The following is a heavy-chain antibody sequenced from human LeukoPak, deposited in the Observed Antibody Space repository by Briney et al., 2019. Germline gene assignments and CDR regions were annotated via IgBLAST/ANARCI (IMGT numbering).Heavy chain of an antibody. CDR3: AKGMVRGIINNYFDY. V-gene: IGHV3-74*01. CDR2: FISDGSYT. CDR1: GFTFSNYW. J-gene: IGHJ4*02. Sequence: GGSLRLSCAASGFTFSNYWMHWVRQAPGKGLVWVSRFISDGSYTTYADPVKGRFTISRDNSKNTLYLQMNSLRAEDTAVYFCAKGMVRGIINNYFDYWGQGTLVTVSS. D-gene: IGHD3-10*01.